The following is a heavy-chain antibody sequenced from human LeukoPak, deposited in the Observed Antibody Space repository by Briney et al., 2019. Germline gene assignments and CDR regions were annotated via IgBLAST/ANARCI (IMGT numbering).Heavy chain of an antibody. CDR2: INQDGSEK. Sequence: SGGSLRLPCAASGFIFSSYWMSWVRQAPGKGLEWVAQINQDGSEKYYVDSVKGRFTISRDNAKNSLYLQVNSLRAEDTAVYYCARDTIATVFDYWGQGTLVAVSS. J-gene: IGHJ4*02. D-gene: IGHD5-24*01. CDR3: ARDTIATVFDY. CDR1: GFIFSSYW. V-gene: IGHV3-7*04.